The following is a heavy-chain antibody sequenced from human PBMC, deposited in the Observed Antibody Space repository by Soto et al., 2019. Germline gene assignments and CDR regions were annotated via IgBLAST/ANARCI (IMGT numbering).Heavy chain of an antibody. J-gene: IGHJ4*02. D-gene: IGHD5-18*01. V-gene: IGHV3-7*05. CDR2: IKQDGSEK. CDR3: ARVLYSYGAALSDY. Sequence: GGSLRLSCAASGFTFSSYWMSWVRQAPGKGLEWVANIKQDGSEKYYVDSVKGRFTISRDNAKNSLYLQMNSLRAEDTAVYYCARVLYSYGAALSDYWGQGTLVTVSS. CDR1: GFTFSSYW.